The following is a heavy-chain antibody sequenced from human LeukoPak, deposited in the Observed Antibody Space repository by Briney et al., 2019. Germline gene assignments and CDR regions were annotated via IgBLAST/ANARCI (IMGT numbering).Heavy chain of an antibody. CDR1: GFTFSSYG. J-gene: IGHJ4*02. Sequence: PGGSLRLSCAASGFTFSSYGMHWVRQAPGKGLEWVAVISYDGSNKYYADSVKGRFTISRDNSKNTLYLQMNSLRAEDTAVYYCAKASREQQLFRVYFDYWGQGTLVTVSS. CDR3: AKASREQQLFRVYFDY. CDR2: ISYDGSNK. D-gene: IGHD6-13*01. V-gene: IGHV3-30*18.